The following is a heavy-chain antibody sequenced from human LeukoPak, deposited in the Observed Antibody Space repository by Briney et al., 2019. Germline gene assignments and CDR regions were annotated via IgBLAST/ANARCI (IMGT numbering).Heavy chain of an antibody. CDR3: ARGSRYSSSWYDGWFYP. CDR2: IYYSGST. J-gene: IGHJ5*02. CDR1: GGSFSSYY. Sequence: SETLSLTCTVSGGSFSSYYWSWIRQPPGKGLEWIGYIYYSGSTNYNPSLKSRVTISVDTSKNQFSLKLSSVTAADTAVYYCARGSRYSSSWYDGWFYPWGQGTPVTVSS. D-gene: IGHD6-13*01. V-gene: IGHV4-59*12.